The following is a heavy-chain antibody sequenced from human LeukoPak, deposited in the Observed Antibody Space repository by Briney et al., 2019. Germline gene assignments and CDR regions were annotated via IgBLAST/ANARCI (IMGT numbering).Heavy chain of an antibody. CDR3: ARGGPGYHILTGYFDY. CDR1: GGTFSSYA. V-gene: IGHV1-69*13. CDR2: IIPIFGTA. J-gene: IGHJ4*02. Sequence: SVKVSCKASGGTFSSYAISWVRQAPGQGLEWMGGIIPIFGTANYAQKFQGRVTITADESTSTAYMELSSLRSEDTAAYYCARGGPGYHILTGYFDYWGQGTLVTVSS. D-gene: IGHD3-9*01.